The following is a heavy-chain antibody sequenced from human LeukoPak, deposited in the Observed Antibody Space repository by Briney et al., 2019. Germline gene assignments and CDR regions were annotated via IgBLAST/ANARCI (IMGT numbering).Heavy chain of an antibody. J-gene: IGHJ3*02. Sequence: SETLSLTCTVSGGSISSCSYYWSWIRQPAGKGLEWIGRIYTSGSTNYNPSLKSRVTVSVDTSKNQFSLKLSSVTAADTAVYYCARGVVPAAIGAFDIWGQGTMVTVSS. V-gene: IGHV4-61*02. CDR3: ARGVVPAAIGAFDI. D-gene: IGHD2-2*01. CDR2: IYTSGST. CDR1: GGSISSCSYY.